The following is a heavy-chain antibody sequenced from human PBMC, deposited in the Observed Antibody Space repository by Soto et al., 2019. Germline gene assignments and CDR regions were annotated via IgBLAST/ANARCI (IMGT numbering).Heavy chain of an antibody. D-gene: IGHD6-19*01. V-gene: IGHV3-23*01. CDR2: ISGSGGTT. CDR3: AKTPRQWLFYFDY. CDR1: GFTFSNYA. Sequence: EVQLLESGGGLVQPGGSLRLSCAASGFTFSNYAIAWVRQAPGKGLEWVSGISGSGGTTYYADSVKGRFTISSDNSKDTLHLQMNNLSAEDTAVYYCAKTPRQWLFYFDYWGQGALVTVSS. J-gene: IGHJ4*02.